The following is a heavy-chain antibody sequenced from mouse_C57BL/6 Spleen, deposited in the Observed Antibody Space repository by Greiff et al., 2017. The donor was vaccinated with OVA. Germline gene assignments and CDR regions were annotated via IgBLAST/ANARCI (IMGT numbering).Heavy chain of an antibody. Sequence: QVQLQQPGAELVRPGTSVKLSCKASGYTFTSYWMHWVKQRPGQGLEWIGGIDPSDSYTNYNQKFKGKATLTVDTSSSTAYMQLNSLTSEDSAVYYCARSVLASSGCVKAMDYWGQGTSVTVSS. CDR1: GYTFTSYW. CDR2: IDPSDSYT. D-gene: IGHD3-2*02. CDR3: ARSVLASSGCVKAMDY. J-gene: IGHJ4*01. V-gene: IGHV1-59*01.